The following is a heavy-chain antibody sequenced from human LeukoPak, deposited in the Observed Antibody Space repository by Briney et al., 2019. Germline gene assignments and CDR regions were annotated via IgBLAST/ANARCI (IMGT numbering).Heavy chain of an antibody. CDR3: ASGTYYDFWSGYSPLGDYYCYYMDV. J-gene: IGHJ6*03. D-gene: IGHD3-3*01. CDR2: INHSGST. Sequence: SETLSLTCAVYGGSFSGYYWSWIRQPPGKGLEWIGEINHSGSTNYNPSLKSRVTISVDTSKNQFSLKLSSVTAADTAVYYCASGTYYDFWSGYSPLGDYYCYYMDVWGKGTTVTVSS. CDR1: GGSFSGYY. V-gene: IGHV4-34*01.